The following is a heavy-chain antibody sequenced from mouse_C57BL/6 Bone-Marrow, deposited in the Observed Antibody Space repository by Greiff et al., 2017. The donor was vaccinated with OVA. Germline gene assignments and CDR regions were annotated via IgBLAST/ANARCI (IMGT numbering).Heavy chain of an antibody. CDR1: GYTFTSYW. V-gene: IGHV1-69*01. CDR2: IDPSDSYT. Sequence: QVQLQQPGAELVMPGASVKLSCKASGYTFTSYWMHWVKQRPGQGLEWIGEIDPSDSYTNYNQKFKGKATLTVDKSSSTAYMQLSSLTSEDSAVYSCASGPYYGSLYFDYWGQGTTLTVSS. D-gene: IGHD1-1*01. J-gene: IGHJ2*01. CDR3: ASGPYYGSLYFDY.